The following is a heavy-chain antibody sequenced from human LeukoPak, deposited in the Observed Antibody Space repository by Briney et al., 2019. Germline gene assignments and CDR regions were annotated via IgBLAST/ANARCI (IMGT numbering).Heavy chain of an antibody. Sequence: SETLSLTCTVSGGSISSSSYYWGWIRQPPGKGLEWIGSIYYSGSTYCNPSLKSRVTISVDTSKNQFSLKLSSVTAADTAVYYCATPGIAAAGPDAFDIWGQGTMVTVSS. CDR2: IYYSGST. CDR3: ATPGIAAAGPDAFDI. V-gene: IGHV4-39*01. D-gene: IGHD6-13*01. CDR1: GGSISSSSYY. J-gene: IGHJ3*02.